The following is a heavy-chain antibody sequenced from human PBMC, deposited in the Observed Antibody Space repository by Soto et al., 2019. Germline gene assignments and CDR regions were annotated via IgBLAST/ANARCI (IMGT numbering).Heavy chain of an antibody. V-gene: IGHV3-23*01. Sequence: GGSLRLSCAASGFTFSSYAMSWVRQAPGKGLEWVSAISGSGGSTYYADSVKGRFTISRDNSRNTLYLRMNSLRAEDTAVYYCAKDFLRGSRSRYYFDYWGQGTLVTVS. J-gene: IGHJ4*02. CDR1: GFTFSSYA. CDR2: ISGSGGST. CDR3: AKDFLRGSRSRYYFDY. D-gene: IGHD1-26*01.